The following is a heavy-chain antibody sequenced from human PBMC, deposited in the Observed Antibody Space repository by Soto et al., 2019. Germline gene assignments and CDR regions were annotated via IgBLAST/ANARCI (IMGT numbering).Heavy chain of an antibody. CDR2: INANSGGT. V-gene: IGHV1-2*02. D-gene: IGHD2-8*01. J-gene: IGHJ5*02. CDR3: ARDGYCTNGVCYSWFDP. Sequence: ASVKVSCKASGYTFTSYAMHWVRQAPGQRLEWMGWINANSGGTNYAQKFQGRVTMTRDTSISTAYMELSRLRSDDTAVYYCARDGYCTNGVCYSWFDPWGQGTLVTVSS. CDR1: GYTFTSYA.